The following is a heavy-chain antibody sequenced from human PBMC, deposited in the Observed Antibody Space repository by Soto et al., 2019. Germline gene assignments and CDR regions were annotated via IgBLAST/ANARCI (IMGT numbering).Heavy chain of an antibody. V-gene: IGHV3-23*01. CDR3: AKDIRGWYDGSFDY. CDR1: GFTFSNYA. D-gene: IGHD6-19*01. Sequence: GGSLRLSCAASGFTFSNYAMSWVRQAPGKGLEWVSAISGSGDHTYYTDSVKGRFTISRDNSKNTVYLKMNSLRAGDTAVYYCAKDIRGWYDGSFDYWGQGNLVTVSS. J-gene: IGHJ4*03. CDR2: ISGSGDHT.